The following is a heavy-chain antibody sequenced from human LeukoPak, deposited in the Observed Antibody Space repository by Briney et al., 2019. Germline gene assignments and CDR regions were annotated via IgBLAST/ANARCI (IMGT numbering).Heavy chain of an antibody. CDR3: AKFLAMVRGVIISAFDY. J-gene: IGHJ4*02. CDR1: GFNFGSYW. V-gene: IGHV3-7*03. D-gene: IGHD3-10*01. CDR2: VNQDGSER. Sequence: PGGSLRLSCAASGFNFGSYWMSWVRQAPGKGLEWVANVNQDGSERYSVESVKGRFTVSRDNAKNSLYLQMSSLRAEDTAVYYCAKFLAMVRGVIISAFDYWGQGTLVTVSS.